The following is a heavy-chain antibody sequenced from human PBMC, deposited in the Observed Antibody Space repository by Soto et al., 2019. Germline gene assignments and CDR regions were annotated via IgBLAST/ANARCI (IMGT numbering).Heavy chain of an antibody. D-gene: IGHD1-26*01. J-gene: IGHJ3*02. V-gene: IGHV3-48*02. Sequence: AGGSLRLSCAASGFTFSSYSMNWVRQAPGKGLEWVSYISSSSSTIYYADSVKGRFTIPRDNAKNSLYLQMNSLRDEDTAVYYCARAKSGSYGGGNNAFDIWGQGTMVTVSS. CDR3: ARAKSGSYGGGNNAFDI. CDR2: ISSSSSTI. CDR1: GFTFSSYS.